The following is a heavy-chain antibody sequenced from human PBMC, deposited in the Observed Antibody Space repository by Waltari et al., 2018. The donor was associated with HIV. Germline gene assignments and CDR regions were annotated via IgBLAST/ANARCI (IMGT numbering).Heavy chain of an antibody. CDR1: GFTFSNAW. V-gene: IGHV3-15*01. Sequence: EVQLVESGGGLVKPGGSLTLSCAASGFTFSNAWMSWVRQAPGKGREWVGRIKRKSDGGTKDYTAPGKGRFTISRDESKNTLYLQMNSRTTEDSGVYYFCGGGDAYWGRGTLVTVSS. CDR2: IKRKSDGGTK. J-gene: IGHJ4*02. D-gene: IGHD3-16*01. CDR3: CGGGDAY.